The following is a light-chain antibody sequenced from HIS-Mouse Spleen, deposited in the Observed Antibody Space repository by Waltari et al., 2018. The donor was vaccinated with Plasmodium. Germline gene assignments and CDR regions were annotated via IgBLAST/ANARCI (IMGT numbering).Light chain of an antibody. CDR3: NSRDSSGNHQV. V-gene: IGLV3-19*01. CDR1: SLRSYY. CDR2: GKN. Sequence: SSELTQDPAVSVALGQTVRITCQGDSLRSYYESWYQQKPGQAPVLFIYGKNNRPSGIPDRFSGSSSGNTASLTITGAQAEDEADYYCNSRDSSGNHQVFGGGTKLTVL. J-gene: IGLJ3*02.